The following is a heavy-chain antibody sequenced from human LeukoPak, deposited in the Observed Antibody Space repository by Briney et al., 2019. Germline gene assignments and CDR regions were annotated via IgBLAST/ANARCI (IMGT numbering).Heavy chain of an antibody. CDR2: ISAYNGNT. J-gene: IGHJ6*03. Sequence: PGASVKVSCKASGYTFTSYGISWVRQAPGQGLEWMGWISAYNGNTNYAQKFQGRVTMTRNTSISTAYMELSSLRSEDTAVYYCARGNLKRIAARGHYYYMDVWGKGTTVTVSS. CDR1: GYTFTSYG. CDR3: ARGNLKRIAARGHYYYMDV. V-gene: IGHV1-18*01. D-gene: IGHD6-6*01.